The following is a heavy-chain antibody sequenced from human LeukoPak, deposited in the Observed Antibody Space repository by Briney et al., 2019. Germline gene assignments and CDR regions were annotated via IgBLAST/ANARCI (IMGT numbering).Heavy chain of an antibody. V-gene: IGHV3-11*04. Sequence: GGSLRLSCAASGFTFSDYYMSWIRQAPGKGMEWVSYISSSGSTIYYTDSVKGRFTVSRDNAKNSLYLQMNSLRAEDTAVYYCARGQDYSYYYYMDVWGKGTTVTVSS. CDR1: GFTFSDYY. J-gene: IGHJ6*03. CDR3: ARGQDYSYYYYMDV. CDR2: ISSSGSTI.